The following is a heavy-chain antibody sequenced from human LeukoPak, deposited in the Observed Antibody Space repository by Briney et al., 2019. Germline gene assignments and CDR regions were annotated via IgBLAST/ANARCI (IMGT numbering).Heavy chain of an antibody. CDR1: GGSISSSSYY. CDR2: IYYSGST. Sequence: ASGTLSLTCTVSGGSISSSSYYWGWIRQPPGKGLEWIGSIYYSGSTYYNPSLKSRVTISVDTSKNQFSLKLSSVTAADTAVYYCASYGGNSGYWYFDLWGRGTLVTVSS. D-gene: IGHD4-23*01. V-gene: IGHV4-39*07. J-gene: IGHJ2*01. CDR3: ASYGGNSGYWYFDL.